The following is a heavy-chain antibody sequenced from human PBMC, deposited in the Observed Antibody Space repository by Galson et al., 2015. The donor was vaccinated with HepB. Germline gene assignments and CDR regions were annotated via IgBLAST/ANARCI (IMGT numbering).Heavy chain of an antibody. CDR2: INPSGGST. D-gene: IGHD2-2*01. J-gene: IGHJ2*01. Sequence: SVKVSCKASGYTFTSYYMHWVRQAPGQGLEWMGIINPSGGSTSYAQKFQGRVTMTRDTSTSTIYMELSSLRSEDTAVYYCARATPEDIVVVPAQDWYFDLWGRGTLVTVSS. V-gene: IGHV1-46*01. CDR3: ARATPEDIVVVPAQDWYFDL. CDR1: GYTFTSYY.